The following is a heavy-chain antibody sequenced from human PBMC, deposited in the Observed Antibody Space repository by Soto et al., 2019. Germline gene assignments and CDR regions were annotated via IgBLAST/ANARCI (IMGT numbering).Heavy chain of an antibody. Sequence: QVQLVQSGAEVKKPGSSVKVSCKASGGTFSSYAISWVRQAPGQGLEWMGGIIPIFGTANYEQKCQGRITMTADESTSTHHMALSSLRSEDTAVYYCARYGPNWNDPLWGQGTLVTLFS. CDR1: GGTFSSYA. CDR2: IIPIFGTA. V-gene: IGHV1-69*01. D-gene: IGHD1-1*01. CDR3: ARYGPNWNDPL. J-gene: IGHJ4*02.